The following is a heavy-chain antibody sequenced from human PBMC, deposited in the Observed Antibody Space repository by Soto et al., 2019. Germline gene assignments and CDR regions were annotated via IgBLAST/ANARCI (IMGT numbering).Heavy chain of an antibody. J-gene: IGHJ3*02. Sequence: EVQLLESGGGLVQPGGSLRLSCAASGFTFNIYAMNWVRQAPGRGLEWISGISGSGGVKYYGDSVKGRFAISRDNSKNTLYLQMNSLRAEDTAIYYCAKDRGPPPDAFDIWGQGTLVTVSS. CDR2: ISGSGGVK. CDR1: GFTFNIYA. CDR3: AKDRGPPPDAFDI. D-gene: IGHD3-10*01. V-gene: IGHV3-23*01.